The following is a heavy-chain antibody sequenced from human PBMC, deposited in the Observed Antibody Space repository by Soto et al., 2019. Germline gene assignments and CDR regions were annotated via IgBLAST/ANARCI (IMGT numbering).Heavy chain of an antibody. D-gene: IGHD6-13*01. Sequence: QVQLQESGPGLVKPSQTLSLTCTVSGGSISSGGYYWSWIRQHPGKGLEWIGYISYSGSTYYNSSFKSRVTISVDTSKNQFSLKLTSVTAADTAVYYCAREGAGPKGSSSWPDDAFDIWGQGTMVTVSS. CDR2: ISYSGST. CDR3: AREGAGPKGSSSWPDDAFDI. CDR1: GGSISSGGYY. J-gene: IGHJ3*02. V-gene: IGHV4-31*03.